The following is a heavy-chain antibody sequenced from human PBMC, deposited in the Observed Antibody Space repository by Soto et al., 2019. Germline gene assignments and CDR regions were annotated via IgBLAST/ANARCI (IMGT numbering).Heavy chain of an antibody. V-gene: IGHV3-33*01. CDR3: ARPHSRGYYSDAFDI. Sequence: QVQLVESGGGVVQPGRSLRLSCAASGFTFSSYGMHWVRQAPGKGLEWVAVIWYDGSNKYYADSVKGRFTISRDNSKNTLYLQMNSLRAEDTAVYYRARPHSRGYYSDAFDIWGQGTIVTVSS. D-gene: IGHD3-22*01. CDR1: GFTFSSYG. J-gene: IGHJ3*02. CDR2: IWYDGSNK.